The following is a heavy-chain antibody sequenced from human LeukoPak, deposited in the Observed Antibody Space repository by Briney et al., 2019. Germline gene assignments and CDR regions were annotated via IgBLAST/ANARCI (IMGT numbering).Heavy chain of an antibody. CDR3: AGRHTIFGVVIPDY. Sequence: GASVKVSCKASGYTFTSYGISLVRQAPGQGLEWMGWISAYNGNTNYAQKLQGRVTMTTDTSTSTAYMELRSLRSDDTAVYYCAGRHTIFGVVIPDYWGQGTLVTVSS. CDR1: GYTFTSYG. CDR2: ISAYNGNT. D-gene: IGHD3-3*01. V-gene: IGHV1-18*01. J-gene: IGHJ4*02.